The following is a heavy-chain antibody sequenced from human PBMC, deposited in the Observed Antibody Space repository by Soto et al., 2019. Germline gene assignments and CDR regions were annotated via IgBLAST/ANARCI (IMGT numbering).Heavy chain of an antibody. D-gene: IGHD3-16*01. CDR2: INAGNGNT. V-gene: IGHV1-3*01. CDR1: GYTLTMYA. CDR3: ARSNPPVWGTYGFVQESFYYYYGMDV. Sequence: ASVKVSCKASGYTLTMYAIHWVRQAPGQRLEWMGWINAGNGNTKYSQKFQGRVTITRDTSASTAYMELSSLRSEDTAVYYCARSNPPVWGTYGFVQESFYYYYGMDVWGQGTTVTVSS. J-gene: IGHJ6*02.